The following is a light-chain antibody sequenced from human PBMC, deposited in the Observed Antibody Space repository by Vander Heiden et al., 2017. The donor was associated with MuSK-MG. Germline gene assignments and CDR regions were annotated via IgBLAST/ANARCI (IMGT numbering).Light chain of an antibody. V-gene: IGKV3-15*01. J-gene: IGKJ4*01. CDR1: QSVSSN. Sequence: EILMTQSPATLSVSPGERATLSCRASQSVSSNLAWYQQKPGQPPRLLIYGTSTRATGVPARFSGSGSRTEFTLTINGRQSEDFAVYYCQQYNNWPLALTFGGGTKVEIK. CDR3: QQYNNWPLALT. CDR2: GTS.